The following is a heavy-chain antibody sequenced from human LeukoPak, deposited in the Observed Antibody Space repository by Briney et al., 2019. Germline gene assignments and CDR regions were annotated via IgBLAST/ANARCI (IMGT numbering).Heavy chain of an antibody. V-gene: IGHV3-23*01. J-gene: IGHJ6*02. CDR2: FSGGGST. Sequence: PGGSLRLSCAASGFTSGIYAVSWVRQAPGKGLEWVSAFSGGGSTYYADSVKGRFTISRDNSKNTLYLQMNSLRVEDTAVYYCAKCHGDFWYYYYGMDVWGQGTTVTVSS. CDR3: AKCHGDFWYYYYGMDV. D-gene: IGHD3-3*01. CDR1: GFTSGIYA.